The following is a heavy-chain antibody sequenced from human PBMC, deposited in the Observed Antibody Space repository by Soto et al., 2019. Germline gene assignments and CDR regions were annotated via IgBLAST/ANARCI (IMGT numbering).Heavy chain of an antibody. Sequence: QVQLVQSGAEVKKPGASVKVSCKTSGYSFTTYFMHWVRQAPGQGLEWMGIINPGGGYATYAQRFQGRITMTRDTSTTTVYMELTSLRSEDTAVYYCARATNSRYHFEYRGQGTLVTVSS. CDR3: ARATNSRYHFEY. D-gene: IGHD6-13*01. CDR1: GYSFTTYF. CDR2: INPGGGYA. V-gene: IGHV1-46*01. J-gene: IGHJ4*02.